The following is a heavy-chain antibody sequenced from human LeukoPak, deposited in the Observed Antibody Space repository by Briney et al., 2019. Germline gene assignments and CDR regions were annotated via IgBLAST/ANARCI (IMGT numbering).Heavy chain of an antibody. CDR2: ISSSGSTI. CDR1: GFTFSSYE. D-gene: IGHD6-19*01. J-gene: IGHJ4*02. V-gene: IGHV3-48*03. Sequence: PGGSLRLSCAASGFTFSSYEMNWVRQAPGKGLEWVSYISSSGSTIYYADSVKGRFTISRDNAKNSLYLQMNSLRDEDTAVYYCARSGYSSGWYNYFDYWGQGTLVTVS. CDR3: ARSGYSSGWYNYFDY.